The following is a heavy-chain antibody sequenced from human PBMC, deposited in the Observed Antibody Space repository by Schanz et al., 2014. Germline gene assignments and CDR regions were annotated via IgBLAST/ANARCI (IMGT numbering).Heavy chain of an antibody. CDR2: INPSGGGT. CDR1: GYTFVSYS. Sequence: QVQLVQSGAEVKKPGASVKVSCKASGYTFVSYSMHWVRQAPGQGLEWMGIINPSGGGTSYALRFQDRVTVTRDTSRSTVYMELSSLRSEDTAVYYCARAPTAYCSDTSCVAAPFDYWGQGTLVTVSS. J-gene: IGHJ4*02. CDR3: ARAPTAYCSDTSCVAAPFDY. D-gene: IGHD2-2*01. V-gene: IGHV1-46*03.